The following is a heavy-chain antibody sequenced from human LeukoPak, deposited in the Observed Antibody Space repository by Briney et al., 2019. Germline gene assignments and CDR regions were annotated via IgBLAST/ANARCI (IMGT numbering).Heavy chain of an antibody. CDR1: GGSISSYY. Sequence: PSETLSLTCTVSGGSISSYYWSWIRQPPGKGLEWIGYIYYSGGTNYNPSLKSRVTISVDTSKNQFSLKLSSVTAADTAVYYCARQSSRERYYGMDVWGQGTTVTVSS. CDR2: IYYSGGT. V-gene: IGHV4-59*08. D-gene: IGHD1-26*01. J-gene: IGHJ6*02. CDR3: ARQSSRERYYGMDV.